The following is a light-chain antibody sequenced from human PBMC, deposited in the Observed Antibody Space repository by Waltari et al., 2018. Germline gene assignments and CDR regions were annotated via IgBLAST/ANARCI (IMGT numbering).Light chain of an antibody. Sequence: QSVLTQPPSVSEAPRQRVTISCSGRSSNIGNNVVNWYQQLPGKAPKLLIYYDDLLPSGVSDRFSGSKSGTSASLAISGLQSEDEADYYCAAWDDSLNGNVFGSGTKVTVL. CDR1: SSNIGNNV. CDR3: AAWDDSLNGNV. CDR2: YDD. V-gene: IGLV1-36*01. J-gene: IGLJ6*01.